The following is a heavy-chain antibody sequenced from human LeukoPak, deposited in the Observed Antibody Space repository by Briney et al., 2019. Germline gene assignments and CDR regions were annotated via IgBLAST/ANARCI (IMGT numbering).Heavy chain of an antibody. CDR3: ARAPVSGYYLAYFDY. J-gene: IGHJ4*02. Sequence: GGSLRLSCAASGFTFSSYAMSWVRQAPGKGLEWVSAISGSGGSTYYADSVKGRFTISRDNSKNTLYLQMNSLRAEDTAVYYCARAPVSGYYLAYFDYWGQGTLVTVSS. V-gene: IGHV3-23*01. CDR1: GFTFSSYA. D-gene: IGHD3-3*01. CDR2: ISGSGGST.